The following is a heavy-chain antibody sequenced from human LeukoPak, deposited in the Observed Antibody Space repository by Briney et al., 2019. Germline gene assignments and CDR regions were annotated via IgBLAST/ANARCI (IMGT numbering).Heavy chain of an antibody. CDR3: ATASPIIEAYYFDY. V-gene: IGHV1-24*01. J-gene: IGHJ4*02. Sequence: ASVKVSCKVSGYTLTELSMHWVRQAPGKGLEWMGGFDPEDGETIYAQRFQGRVTMTEDTSTDTAYMELSSLRSEDTAVYYCATASPIIEAYYFDYWGQGTLVTVSS. CDR2: FDPEDGET. D-gene: IGHD3-9*01. CDR1: GYTLTELS.